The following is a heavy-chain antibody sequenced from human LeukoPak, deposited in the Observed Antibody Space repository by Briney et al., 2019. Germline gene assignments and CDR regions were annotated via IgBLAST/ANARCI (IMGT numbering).Heavy chain of an antibody. J-gene: IGHJ4*02. V-gene: IGHV4-34*01. D-gene: IGHD2-15*01. CDR3: ARGLPATGYCSGGSCYGLYLDY. CDR1: GGSFSGYY. CDR2: INHSGST. Sequence: SETLSLTCAVYGGSFSGYYWSWIRQPPGKGLEWIGEINHSGSTNYNPSLKSRVTISVDTSKNQFSLKLSSVTAADTAVYYCARGLPATGYCSGGSCYGLYLDYWGQGTLVTVPS.